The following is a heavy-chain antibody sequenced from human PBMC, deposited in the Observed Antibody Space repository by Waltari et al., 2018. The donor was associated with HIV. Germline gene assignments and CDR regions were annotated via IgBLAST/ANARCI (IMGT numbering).Heavy chain of an antibody. V-gene: IGHV3-48*03. CDR1: GFTFSNYE. CDR3: PRGSGSSKGGFDY. Sequence: EVQLVESGGDFVQPGGSLRLSCAASGFTFSNYEMTWIRQAPGRGREWLSYISTSGSSIYYADSVKGRFTISRDNAKNLLYLQMNNLRVEDTAVYYCPRGSGSSKGGFDYWGQGTLVTVSS. D-gene: IGHD1-26*01. CDR2: ISTSGSSI. J-gene: IGHJ4*02.